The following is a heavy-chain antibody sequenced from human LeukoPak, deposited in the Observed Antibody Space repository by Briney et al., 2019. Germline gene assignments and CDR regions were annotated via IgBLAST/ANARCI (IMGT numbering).Heavy chain of an antibody. CDR1: GFTFSSYA. J-gene: IGHJ4*02. CDR2: ISYDGSNK. Sequence: GRSLRLSCAASGFTFSSYAMHWVRQAPGKGLEWVAVISYDGSNKYYADSVKGRFTISRDNSKNTLYLQMNSLRAEDTAVYYCARESPTAAGPPSSAPDYWGQGTLVTVSS. V-gene: IGHV3-30*04. CDR3: ARESPTAAGPPSSAPDY. D-gene: IGHD6-25*01.